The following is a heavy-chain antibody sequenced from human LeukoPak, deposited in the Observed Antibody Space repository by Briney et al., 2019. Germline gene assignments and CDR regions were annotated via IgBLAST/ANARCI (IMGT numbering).Heavy chain of an antibody. CDR3: TRGNAN. CDR1: GGSINSYY. J-gene: IGHJ4*02. V-gene: IGHV4-59*01. Sequence: TSETPSLTCTVSGGSINSYYWSWIRQPPGKGLEWIGYISYSGSTNYNPSLKSRVTISVDTSKNQFFLKLSSVTAADTALYYCTRGNANWGQGTLVTVSS. CDR2: ISYSGST.